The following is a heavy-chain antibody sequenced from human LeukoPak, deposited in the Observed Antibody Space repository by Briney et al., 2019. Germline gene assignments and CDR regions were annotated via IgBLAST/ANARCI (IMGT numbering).Heavy chain of an antibody. CDR3: ARDNLGDFDY. CDR2: IYYSGST. Sequence: TSETLSLTCTVSGGSISSFYWSWIRQPPGKGLEWIGYIYYSGSTNYNPSLKSRVTISVDTSKNQFSLKLSSVTAADTAVYYCARDNLGDFDYWGQGTLVTVSS. J-gene: IGHJ4*02. CDR1: GGSISSFY. V-gene: IGHV4-59*01. D-gene: IGHD4-17*01.